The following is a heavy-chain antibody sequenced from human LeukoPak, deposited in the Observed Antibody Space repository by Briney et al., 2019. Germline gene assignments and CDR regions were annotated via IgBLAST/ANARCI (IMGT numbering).Heavy chain of an antibody. CDR1: GYTFTGYY. Sequence: ASVKVSCKASGYTFTGYYTHWVRQAPGQGLEWMGRINPNSGGTNYAQKFQGRVTMTRDTSISTAYMELSRLRSDDTAVYYCAREDDTSWFDPWGQGTLVTVSS. D-gene: IGHD3-22*01. CDR2: INPNSGGT. J-gene: IGHJ5*02. V-gene: IGHV1-2*06. CDR3: AREDDTSWFDP.